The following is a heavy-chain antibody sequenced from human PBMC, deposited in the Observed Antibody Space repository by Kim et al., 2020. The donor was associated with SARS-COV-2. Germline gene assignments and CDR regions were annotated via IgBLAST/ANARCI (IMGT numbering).Heavy chain of an antibody. D-gene: IGHD2-21*01. CDR1: GGSISSYY. CDR2: IYYSGST. V-gene: IGHV4-59*08. Sequence: SETLSLTCTVSGGSISSYYWSWIRQPPGKGLEWIGYIYYSGSTNYNPSLKSRVTISVDTSKNQFSLKLSSVTAADTAVYYCARHGASFILSPLRDAAFDIWGQGTMVTVSS. J-gene: IGHJ3*02. CDR3: ARHGASFILSPLRDAAFDI.